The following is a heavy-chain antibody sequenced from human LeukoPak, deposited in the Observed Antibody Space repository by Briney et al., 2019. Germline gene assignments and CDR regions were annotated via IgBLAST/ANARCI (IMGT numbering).Heavy chain of an antibody. V-gene: IGHV3-23*01. CDR2: ISGSGGST. CDR3: AFHYFDSSGPDAFDI. Sequence: GGSLRLSCAASGFTFSSYAMSWVRQAPGKGLEWVSAISGSGGSTYYADSVKGRFTISRDNSKNTLYLQMNSLRAEDTAVYYCAFHYFDSSGPDAFDIWGQGTMVTVSS. J-gene: IGHJ3*02. CDR1: GFTFSSYA. D-gene: IGHD3-22*01.